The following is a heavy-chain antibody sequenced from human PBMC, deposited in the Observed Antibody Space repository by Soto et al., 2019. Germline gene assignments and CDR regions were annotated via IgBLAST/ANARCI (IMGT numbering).Heavy chain of an antibody. CDR3: VRTSLVVAAATREDY. Sequence: EVQLVESGGGLVQPAGSLRLSCAASGFTFSSYWMHWVRQAPGKGLVCVSRINSDGSSTSYADSVKGRFTISRDNAKNTLYLQMNSLRAEDTAVYYCVRTSLVVAAATREDYWGQGTLVTVSS. CDR2: INSDGSST. D-gene: IGHD2-15*01. V-gene: IGHV3-74*01. J-gene: IGHJ4*02. CDR1: GFTFSSYW.